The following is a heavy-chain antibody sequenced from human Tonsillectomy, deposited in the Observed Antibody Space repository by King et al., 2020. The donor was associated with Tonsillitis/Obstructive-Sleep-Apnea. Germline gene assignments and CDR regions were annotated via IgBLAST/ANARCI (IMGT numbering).Heavy chain of an antibody. CDR1: GFNFSNAW. CDR2: IKSKTDGGTT. V-gene: IGHV3-15*01. D-gene: IGHD2-2*01. CDR3: STDRYCSGTSCSPFDY. Sequence: VQLVESGGGLVKPGGSPRLSCAASGFNFSNAWMSWVRQAPGKGLEWVGRIKSKTDGGTTDYAAPVKGRFAISRDDSKNTLYLQMNSLKTEDTAVYYCSTDRYCSGTSCSPFDYWGQGTLVTVSS. J-gene: IGHJ4*02.